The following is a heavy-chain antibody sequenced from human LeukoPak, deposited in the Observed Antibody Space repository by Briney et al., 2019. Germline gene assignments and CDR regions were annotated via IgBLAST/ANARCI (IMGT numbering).Heavy chain of an antibody. D-gene: IGHD2-2*01. J-gene: IGHJ5*02. Sequence: GGSLRLXCAXXXXXVSXXXXSWVXXXXXXXXXXXXVIYSGGSTYYADSVKGRFTISRDNSKNTLYLQMNSLRAEDTAVYYCARSYQLLSPYNWFDPWGQGTLVTVSS. V-gene: IGHV3-66*01. CDR3: ARSYQLLSPYNWFDP. CDR2: IYSGGST. CDR1: XXXVSXXX.